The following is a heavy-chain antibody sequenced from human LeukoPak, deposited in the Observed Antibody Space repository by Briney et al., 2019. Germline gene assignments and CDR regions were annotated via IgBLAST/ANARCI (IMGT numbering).Heavy chain of an antibody. CDR1: GFTFSSYA. CDR2: ISYDGSNN. J-gene: IGHJ4*02. CDR3: ARDRSSYGYKYFDY. Sequence: GGSLRLSCAASGFTFSSYAMHWVRQAPGKGLEWVAVISYDGSNNYYADSVKGRFTISRDNSKNTLYLQMNSLRAEDTAVYYCARDRSSYGYKYFDYWGQGTLVTVSS. V-gene: IGHV3-30-3*01. D-gene: IGHD5-18*01.